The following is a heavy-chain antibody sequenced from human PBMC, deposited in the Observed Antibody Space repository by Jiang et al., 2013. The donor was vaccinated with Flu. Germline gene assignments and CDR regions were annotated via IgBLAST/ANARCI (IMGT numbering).Heavy chain of an antibody. CDR3: ARDLQRWLREGLGAFDI. D-gene: IGHD5-24*01. CDR2: IWYDGSNK. J-gene: IGHJ3*02. Sequence: VQLLESGGGVVQPGRSLRLSCAASGFTFSSYGMHWVRQAPGKGLEWVAVIWYDGSNKYYADSVKGRFTISRDNSKNTLYLQMNSLRAEDTAVYYCARDLQRWLREGLGAFDIWGQGTMVTVSS. V-gene: IGHV3-33*01. CDR1: GFTFSSYG.